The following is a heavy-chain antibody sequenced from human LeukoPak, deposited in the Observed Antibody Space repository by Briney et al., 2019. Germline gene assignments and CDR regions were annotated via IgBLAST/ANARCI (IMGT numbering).Heavy chain of an antibody. CDR2: ISYDGNNK. V-gene: IGHV3-30*04. D-gene: IGHD1-26*01. J-gene: IGHJ4*02. CDR1: GFTFSSYA. Sequence: GGSLRLSCAASGFTFSSYAMHWVRQAPGKGLEWVAIISYDGNNKYYADSVKGRFTISRDSSKNTLYLQMNSLRAEDTAVYYCARGSVSGSYIPYWGQGTLVTVSS. CDR3: ARGSVSGSYIPY.